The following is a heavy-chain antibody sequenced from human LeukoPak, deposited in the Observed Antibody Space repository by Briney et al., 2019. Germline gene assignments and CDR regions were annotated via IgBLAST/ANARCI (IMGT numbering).Heavy chain of an antibody. Sequence: SETLSLTCAVSGVAFSNYYWSWVRQSPRKGLEWIGEINHSGYTNYNPSLKSRVTMSIDTSKTQFSLMLTSVTAADTAVYYCTRAVAGHPDWGQGTLVTVSS. J-gene: IGHJ4*02. CDR2: INHSGYT. V-gene: IGHV4-34*01. CDR1: GVAFSNYY. CDR3: TRAVAGHPD. D-gene: IGHD6-19*01.